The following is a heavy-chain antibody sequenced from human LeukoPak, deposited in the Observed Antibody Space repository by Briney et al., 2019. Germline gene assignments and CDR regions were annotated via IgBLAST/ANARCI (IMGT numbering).Heavy chain of an antibody. CDR3: ARQSIVGAPIDP. J-gene: IGHJ5*02. D-gene: IGHD1-26*01. Sequence: GASLKISYNASGSSITSYWIGWGHPMPGRGPERMGINSPGDSDTRYSPAFKGQVTISADKSISTAYLQWSSLKASDTAMYYCARQSIVGAPIDPWGQGTLVTVSS. CDR1: GSSITSYW. V-gene: IGHV5-51*07. CDR2: NSPGDSDT.